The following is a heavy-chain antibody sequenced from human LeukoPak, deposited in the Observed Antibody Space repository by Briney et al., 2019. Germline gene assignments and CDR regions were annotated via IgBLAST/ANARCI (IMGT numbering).Heavy chain of an antibody. V-gene: IGHV3-21*01. CDR1: GFTFSSYT. CDR2: ISTRSDFT. D-gene: IGHD3-22*01. Sequence: GGSLRLSCAASGFTFSSYTMSWVRLAPGKGLEWVSSISTRSDFTYYADSLKGRFTISRDNAKNSLYLQMNSLRAEDTAVYYRARVDSSGYYIHLDYWGRGTLVTVSS. J-gene: IGHJ4*02. CDR3: ARVDSSGYYIHLDY.